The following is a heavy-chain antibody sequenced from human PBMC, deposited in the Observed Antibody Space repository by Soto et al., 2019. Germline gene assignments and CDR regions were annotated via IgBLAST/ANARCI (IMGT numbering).Heavy chain of an antibody. Sequence: PGESLKISCKGSGYSFTSYWIGWVRQMPVKGLEWMGIIYPGDSDTRYSPSFQGQVTISADKSISTAYLQWSSLKASDTAMYYCARRSDYIWGSYRPNAFDIWGQGTMVTVS. J-gene: IGHJ3*02. CDR3: ARRSDYIWGSYRPNAFDI. CDR2: IYPGDSDT. V-gene: IGHV5-51*01. D-gene: IGHD3-16*02. CDR1: GYSFTSYW.